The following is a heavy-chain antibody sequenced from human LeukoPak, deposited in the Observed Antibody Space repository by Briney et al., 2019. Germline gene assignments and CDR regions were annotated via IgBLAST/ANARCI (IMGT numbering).Heavy chain of an antibody. CDR1: GFTFSSYD. CDR3: VALGDRIY. V-gene: IGHV3-13*01. D-gene: IGHD2-21*02. Sequence: PGGSLILTCAASGFTFSSYDMHWVRQATGKGLEWVSAISAAGDTYYLDSVKGRFTISRENAKNSLYLQMNSLRAGDTAVYYCVALGDRIYWGQGTLVTVSS. J-gene: IGHJ4*02. CDR2: ISAAGDT.